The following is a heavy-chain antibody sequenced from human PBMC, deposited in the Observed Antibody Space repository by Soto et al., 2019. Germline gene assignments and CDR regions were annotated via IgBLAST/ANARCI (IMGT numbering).Heavy chain of an antibody. V-gene: IGHV3-33*01. J-gene: IGHJ2*01. CDR1: GFTFSSYG. Sequence: QVQLVESGGGVVQPGRSLRLSCAASGFTFSSYGMHWVRQAPGKGLEWVAVIWYDGSNKYYADSVKGRFTMSRDNSKNTLYLQMNSLSAEDTAVYYCARAHGYGGNPPHPWYFDLWGRGTLVTVSS. CDR3: ARAHGYGGNPPHPWYFDL. CDR2: IWYDGSNK. D-gene: IGHD4-17*01.